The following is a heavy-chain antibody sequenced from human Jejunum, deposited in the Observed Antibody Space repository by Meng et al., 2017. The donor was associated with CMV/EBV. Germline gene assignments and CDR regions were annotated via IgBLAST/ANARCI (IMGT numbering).Heavy chain of an antibody. J-gene: IGHJ4*02. CDR1: GFAFSSYY. D-gene: IGHD3-16*01. V-gene: IGHV3-21*02. CDR2: ISSSSAYI. Sequence: EVQLVGSXXXXXKPXGXXXVSCAASGFAFSSYYMNWVRQAPGRGLEWISSISSSSAYIYYADSLKGRFTVSRDNARNSLYLQVNSLTGDDTAVYYCARVGKAGGIDSWGQGTLVTVSS. CDR3: ARVGKAGGIDS.